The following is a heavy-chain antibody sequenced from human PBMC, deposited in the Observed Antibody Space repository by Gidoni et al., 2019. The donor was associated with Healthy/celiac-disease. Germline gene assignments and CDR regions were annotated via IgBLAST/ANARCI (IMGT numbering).Heavy chain of an antibody. CDR2: INHSGST. CDR3: ARGRSRNPRIVVVVAATGFDY. V-gene: IGHV4-34*01. CDR1: GGSFSGYY. Sequence: QVQLQQWGAGLLKPSETLSLTCAVYGGSFSGYYWSWIRQAPGKGLDWIGEINHSGSTNYNPSLKSRVTISVDTSKNQFSLKLSSVTAADTAVYYCARGRSRNPRIVVVVAATGFDYWGQGTLVTVSS. D-gene: IGHD2-15*01. J-gene: IGHJ4*02.